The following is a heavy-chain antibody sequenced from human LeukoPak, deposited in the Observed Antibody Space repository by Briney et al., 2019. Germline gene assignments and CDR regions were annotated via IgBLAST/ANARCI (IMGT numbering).Heavy chain of an antibody. V-gene: IGHV4-34*01. D-gene: IGHD2-21*02. CDR3: ASGYCGGACQLGGVDM. J-gene: IGHJ3*02. CDR1: GGSFSGYY. Sequence: PSETLSLTCAVYGGSFSGYYWSWIRQPPGKGLEWIGEINHSGSTNYNPSLKSRVTISMNTSMNRFSLKLRSVTASDTAVYYCASGYCGGACQLGGVDMWGQGTMVTVSS. CDR2: INHSGST.